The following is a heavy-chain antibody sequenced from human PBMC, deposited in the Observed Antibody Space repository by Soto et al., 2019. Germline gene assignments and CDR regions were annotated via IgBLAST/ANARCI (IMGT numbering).Heavy chain of an antibody. D-gene: IGHD1-1*01. CDR1: GFTFSSYS. J-gene: IGHJ4*02. CDR2: ISSSSSYI. V-gene: IGHV3-21*01. CDR3: ARDLEAAPYYFDY. Sequence: PGGSLRLSCAASGFTFSSYSMNWVRQAPGKGLEWVSSISSSSSYIYYADSVKGRFTISRDNAKNSLYLQMNSLRAEDTVVYYCARDLEAAPYYFDYWGQGTLVTVSS.